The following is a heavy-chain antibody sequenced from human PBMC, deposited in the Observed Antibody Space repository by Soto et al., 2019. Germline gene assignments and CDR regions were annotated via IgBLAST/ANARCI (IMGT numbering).Heavy chain of an antibody. Sequence: ASVKVSCKASGYTFASNGISWVRQATGQGLEWMGWMNANSGNTGYAQKFQGRVTMTRNTSISTAYMELSSLRSEDTAVYYCAARDYVFDYWGQGTLVTVSS. J-gene: IGHJ4*02. CDR1: GYTFASNG. V-gene: IGHV1-8*01. D-gene: IGHD4-17*01. CDR2: MNANSGNT. CDR3: AARDYVFDY.